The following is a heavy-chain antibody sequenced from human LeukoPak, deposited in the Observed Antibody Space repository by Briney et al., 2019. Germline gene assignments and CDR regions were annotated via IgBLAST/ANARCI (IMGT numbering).Heavy chain of an antibody. D-gene: IGHD6-13*01. V-gene: IGHV1-8*03. J-gene: IGHJ2*01. CDR3: ARVSSSWYQDWYFDL. Sequence: ASVKVSCKASGYTFTSYDINWVRQATGQGLEWMGWMNPNSGNTGYAQKFQGRVTITRNTSISTAYMELSSLRSEDTAVYYCARVSSSWYQDWYFDLWGRGTVVTVSS. CDR2: MNPNSGNT. CDR1: GYTFTSYD.